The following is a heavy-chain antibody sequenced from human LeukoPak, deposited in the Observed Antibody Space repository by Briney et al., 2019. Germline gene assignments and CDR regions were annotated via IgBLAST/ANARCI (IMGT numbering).Heavy chain of an antibody. Sequence: ASVKVSCKASGYTFTGYYMHWVRQAPGQGLEWMGRINPSSGGTNYAQKFQGRVTMTRDTSISTAYMELSRLRSDDTAVYYCAREGATGGIWNYYYYGMDFWGQGTTVTVSS. D-gene: IGHD1-26*01. CDR3: AREGATGGIWNYYYYGMDF. CDR2: INPSSGGT. J-gene: IGHJ6*02. V-gene: IGHV1-2*06. CDR1: GYTFTGYY.